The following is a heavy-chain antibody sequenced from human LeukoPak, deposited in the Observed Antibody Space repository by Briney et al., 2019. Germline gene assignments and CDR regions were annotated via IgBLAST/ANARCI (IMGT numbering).Heavy chain of an antibody. CDR2: IIPIFGTA. CDR3: ARTPYYYGSGSLPTC. Sequence: SVKVSCKASSYTFTSYAISWVRQAPGQGLEWMGGIIPIFGTANYAQKFQGRVTITADESTSTAYMELSSLRSEDTAVYYCARTPYYYGSGSLPTCWGQGTLVTVSS. CDR1: SYTFTSYA. V-gene: IGHV1-69*13. D-gene: IGHD3-10*01. J-gene: IGHJ4*02.